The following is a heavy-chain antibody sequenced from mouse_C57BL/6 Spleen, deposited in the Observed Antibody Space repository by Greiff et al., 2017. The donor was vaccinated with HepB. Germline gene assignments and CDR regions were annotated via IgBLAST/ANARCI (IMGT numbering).Heavy chain of an antibody. D-gene: IGHD2-5*01. CDR3: ARLYSNYPYYAMDY. Sequence: VQLQESGPELVKPGASVKISCKASGYAFSSSWMNWVKQRPGKGLEWLGRIYPGDGDTNYNGKFKGKATLTADKSSSTAYMQLSSLTSEDSAVYCCARLYSNYPYYAMDYWGQGTSVTVSS. V-gene: IGHV1-82*01. CDR2: IYPGDGDT. J-gene: IGHJ4*01. CDR1: GYAFSSSW.